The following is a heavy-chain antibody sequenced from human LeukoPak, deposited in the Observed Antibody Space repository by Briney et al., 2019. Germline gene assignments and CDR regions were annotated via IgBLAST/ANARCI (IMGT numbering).Heavy chain of an antibody. CDR3: ARDWKGGDYGLDY. CDR1: GGSVSSGSYY. V-gene: IGHV4-61*01. Sequence: SETLSLTCTVSGGSVSSGSYYWRWIRQPPGKGLEWVGYIYYTGGTNYNPSLKSRVTISLDTSKNQFSLKLNSVTAADTAVYYCARDWKGGDYGLDYWGQGTLVTVSS. J-gene: IGHJ4*02. D-gene: IGHD4-17*01. CDR2: IYYTGGT.